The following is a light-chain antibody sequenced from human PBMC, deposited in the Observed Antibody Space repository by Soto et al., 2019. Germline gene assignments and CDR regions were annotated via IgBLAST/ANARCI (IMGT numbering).Light chain of an antibody. CDR1: QDISRW. CDR2: GAS. V-gene: IGKV1-12*01. Sequence: DIQMTQSPSSVSASVGDGVTITCRASQDISRWLAWYQQKPGRAPKLLVYGASSLQGGVPPRFSGSGSGTDFTLTIDNLQPEDFAIYYCQQANSFPLTFGGGTMLEI. J-gene: IGKJ4*01. CDR3: QQANSFPLT.